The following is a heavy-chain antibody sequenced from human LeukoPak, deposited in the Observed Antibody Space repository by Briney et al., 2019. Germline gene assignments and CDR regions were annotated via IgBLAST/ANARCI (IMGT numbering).Heavy chain of an antibody. V-gene: IGHV3-48*04. CDR1: GFTFSSYA. CDR2: ISSSGSTI. Sequence: GGSLRLSCAVSGFTFSSYAMSWVRQAPGKGLEWVSYISSSGSTIYYADSVKGRFTISRDNAKNSLYLQMNSLRAEDTAVYYCARNSIAAAGRIDYWGQGTLVTVSS. CDR3: ARNSIAAAGRIDY. D-gene: IGHD6-13*01. J-gene: IGHJ4*02.